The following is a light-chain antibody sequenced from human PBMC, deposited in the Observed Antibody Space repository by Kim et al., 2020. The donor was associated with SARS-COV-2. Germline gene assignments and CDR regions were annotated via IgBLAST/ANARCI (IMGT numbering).Light chain of an antibody. CDR3: SSYAGSNNLV. J-gene: IGLJ2*01. Sequence: GQSVTISCPGTSSDVGGYNYVSWYQQHPGKAPNLMIYEVSKRPSGVPDRFSGSKSGNTASLTVSGLQAEDEADYYCSSYAGSNNLVFGGGTQLTVL. CDR2: EVS. V-gene: IGLV2-8*01. CDR1: SSDVGGYNY.